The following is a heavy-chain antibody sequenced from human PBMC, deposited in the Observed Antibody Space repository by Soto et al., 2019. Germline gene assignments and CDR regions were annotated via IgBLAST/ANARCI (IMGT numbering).Heavy chain of an antibody. CDR3: AKDQGSTWYEIDY. D-gene: IGHD6-13*01. V-gene: IGHV3-23*01. J-gene: IGHJ4*02. Sequence: EVQLLESGGGLVQPGGSLRLSCAASGFTFSNYAVTWVRQAPGKGLEWVSTISGSGGSTYYADFVKGRFTISRDNSKNTLYLQMNSLRAEDTAGYYCAKDQGSTWYEIDYWGQGTLVTVS. CDR1: GFTFSNYA. CDR2: ISGSGGST.